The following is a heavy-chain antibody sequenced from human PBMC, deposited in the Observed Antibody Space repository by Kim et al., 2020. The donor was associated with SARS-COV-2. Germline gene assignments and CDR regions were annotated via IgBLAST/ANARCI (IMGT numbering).Heavy chain of an antibody. CDR3: ASGMITFGGVIVGYYGM. J-gene: IGHJ6*01. Sequence: GGSLRLSCAASGFTFSFYGMHWVRQAPGKGLEWVAVIWFDGSNKYYADSVKGRFTISRDTSKNTLYLQLNSLRAEDTAVYYCASGMITFGGVIVGYYGM. V-gene: IGHV3-33*01. D-gene: IGHD3-16*02. CDR2: IWFDGSNK. CDR1: GFTFSFYG.